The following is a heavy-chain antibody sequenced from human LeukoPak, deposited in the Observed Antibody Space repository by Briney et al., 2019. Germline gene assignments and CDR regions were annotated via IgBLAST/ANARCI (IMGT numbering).Heavy chain of an antibody. CDR2: VHPDTGYA. CDR3: ARGPRNDP. CDR1: VYPFTTYK. D-gene: IGHD1-14*01. V-gene: IGHV1-8*01. J-gene: IGHJ5*02. Sequence: AAVKVSCKTSVYPFTTYKINWVRQAAGQGREWRGWVHPDTGYADYAQKFQGRVTMTSDTSNSTAYMELSSLRSDDTAVYFCARGPRNDPWGQGTLVTVSS.